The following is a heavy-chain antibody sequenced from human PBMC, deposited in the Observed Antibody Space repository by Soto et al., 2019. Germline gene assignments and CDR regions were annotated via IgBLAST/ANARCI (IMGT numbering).Heavy chain of an antibody. CDR1: GYTFTSYA. J-gene: IGHJ5*02. CDR2: INAGNGNT. V-gene: IGHV1-3*01. D-gene: IGHD3-3*01. CDR3: ASWLDGDFWSGYPRYGFDP. Sequence: QVQLVQSGAEVKKPGASVKVSCKASGYTFTSYAMHWVRQAPGQRLEWMGWINAGNGNTKYLQKFEGRVTITRDTSASTAYMELSSLRSEDTAVYYCASWLDGDFWSGYPRYGFDPWGQGTLVTVSS.